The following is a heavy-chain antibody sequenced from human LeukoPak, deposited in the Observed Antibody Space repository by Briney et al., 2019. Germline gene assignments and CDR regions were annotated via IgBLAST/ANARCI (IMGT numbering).Heavy chain of an antibody. CDR1: GGSISSGGYY. J-gene: IGHJ4*02. D-gene: IGHD4-23*01. CDR3: ARGWQLSDYFDY. V-gene: IGHV4-39*01. Sequence: SETLSLTCTVSGGSISSGGYYWSWIRQPPGKGLEWIGTIYYSGSTYQNSSLKSRVTISKDTSKNQFSLKLSFVTAADTAVYFCARGWQLSDYFDYWGQGTLVTVSS. CDR2: IYYSGST.